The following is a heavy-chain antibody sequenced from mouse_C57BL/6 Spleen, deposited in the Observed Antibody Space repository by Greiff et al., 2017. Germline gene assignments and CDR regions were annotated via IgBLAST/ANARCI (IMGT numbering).Heavy chain of an antibody. CDR1: GYSITSGYD. J-gene: IGHJ3*01. CDR3: AREDYGSGFAY. V-gene: IGHV3-1*01. Sequence: VQLKESGPGMVKPSQSLSLTCTVTGYSITSGYDWHWIRHFPGNKLEWMGYISYSGSTNYNPSLKSRISITHDTSKNHFFLKLNSVTTEDTATYYCAREDYGSGFAYWGQGTLVTVSA. D-gene: IGHD1-1*01. CDR2: ISYSGST.